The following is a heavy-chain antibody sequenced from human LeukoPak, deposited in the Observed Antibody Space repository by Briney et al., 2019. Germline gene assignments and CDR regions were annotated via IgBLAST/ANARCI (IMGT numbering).Heavy chain of an antibody. CDR3: ARGSGNYYDSSEDSGMDV. D-gene: IGHD3-22*01. J-gene: IGHJ6*02. CDR2: MNPNSGNT. Sequence: ASVKVSCKASGYTFTSCDINWVRQATGQGLEWMGWMNPNSGNTGYAQKFQGRVTMTRNTSISTAYMELSSLRSEDTAVYYCARGSGNYYDSSEDSGMDVWGQGTTVTVSS. CDR1: GYTFTSCD. V-gene: IGHV1-8*01.